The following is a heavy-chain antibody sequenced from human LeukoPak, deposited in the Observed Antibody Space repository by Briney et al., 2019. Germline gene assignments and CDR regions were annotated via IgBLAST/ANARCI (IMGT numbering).Heavy chain of an antibody. J-gene: IGHJ4*02. V-gene: IGHV1-18*01. Sequence: HVASVTVSCTAAGYTFISYGFSWVRQAPGQGLEGGGWISGYNGNKNFAQKFQGRVITTTDTSTSTVYMELRSLRSDDTAVYYCARTDYGAPPDYWGQGTLVTVSS. CDR1: GYTFISYG. CDR2: ISGYNGNK. D-gene: IGHD4-17*01. CDR3: ARTDYGAPPDY.